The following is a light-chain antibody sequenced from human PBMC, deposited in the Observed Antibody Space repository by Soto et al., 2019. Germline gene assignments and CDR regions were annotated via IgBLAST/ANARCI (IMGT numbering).Light chain of an antibody. Sequence: QSVLTQPPSASGTPGQRVTISCSGSSSNIGSYTVNWYQQLPGTAPKLLIYSNNQRPSGVPDRFSGSKPGTSASLAISGLQAEDEADYNCAAWDDSLNGVVFGGGTKLTVL. V-gene: IGLV1-44*01. CDR2: SNN. CDR3: AAWDDSLNGVV. J-gene: IGLJ2*01. CDR1: SSNIGSYT.